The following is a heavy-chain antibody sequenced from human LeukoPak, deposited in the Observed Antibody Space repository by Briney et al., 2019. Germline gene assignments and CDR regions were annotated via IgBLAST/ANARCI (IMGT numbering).Heavy chain of an antibody. D-gene: IGHD2-21*02. CDR2: IYYSGST. J-gene: IGHJ1*01. CDR1: GGSISSYY. CDR3: ARGDGRGFQH. Sequence: SETLSLTCTLSGGSISSYYWSWIRQPPGKGLEWIGYIYYSGSTNYNPSLKSRVTISVDTSKNQFSLKLSSVTAADTAVYYCARGDGRGFQHWGQGTLVTVSS. V-gene: IGHV4-59*01.